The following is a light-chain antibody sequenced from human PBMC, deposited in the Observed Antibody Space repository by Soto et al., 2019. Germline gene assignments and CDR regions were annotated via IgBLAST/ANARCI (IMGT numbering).Light chain of an antibody. V-gene: IGLV2-11*01. CDR3: CSFAGINTFVV. CDR2: DVT. Sequence: QSALTQPRSVSGSPGQSVTISCTGSDVGAYDYVSWYQHLPGKAPKLLIYDVTERPSGVPDRFSGSKSGNTASLTILGLQAEDEADYYCCSFAGINTFVVFGGGTKLTVL. CDR1: DVGAYDY. J-gene: IGLJ2*01.